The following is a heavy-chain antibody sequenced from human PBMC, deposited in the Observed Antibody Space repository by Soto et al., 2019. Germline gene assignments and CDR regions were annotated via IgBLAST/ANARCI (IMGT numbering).Heavy chain of an antibody. V-gene: IGHV3-72*01. D-gene: IGHD2-8*01. Sequence: PGGSLRLSCAASVFTFSDHHMGWVRLAPGKGLEWGGRARNKAHGYTTAYAASLKGRFTISSDDSKNSLSLQLNSLKTEDTAVYFCASLMGASFDLWGQGT. CDR3: ASLMGASFDL. CDR2: ARNKAHGYTT. CDR1: VFTFSDHH. J-gene: IGHJ4*02.